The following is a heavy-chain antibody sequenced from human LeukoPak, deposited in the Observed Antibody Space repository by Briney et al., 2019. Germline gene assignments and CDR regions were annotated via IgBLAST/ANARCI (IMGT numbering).Heavy chain of an antibody. CDR1: GFTVSSNY. Sequence: PGGSLRLSCAASGFTVSSNYMSWVRQAPGKGLEWVSVIYSGGSTYYADSVKGRFTISRDNSKNTLYLQMNSLRAEDTAVYYCARVLKYGRTGYWGQGTLVTVSS. CDR2: IYSGGST. D-gene: IGHD1-1*01. J-gene: IGHJ4*02. CDR3: ARVLKYGRTGY. V-gene: IGHV3-66*01.